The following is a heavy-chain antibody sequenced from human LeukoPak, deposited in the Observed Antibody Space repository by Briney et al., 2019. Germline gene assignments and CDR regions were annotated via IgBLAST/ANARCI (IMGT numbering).Heavy chain of an antibody. J-gene: IGHJ5*02. CDR3: ARASTLLWFWFDP. V-gene: IGHV4-59*01. CDR2: IYYSGST. Sequence: SETLSLTCTVSGGSISSYYWSWIRQPPGKGLEWIGYIYYSGSTNYNPSLKSRVTISVDTSKNQFSLKLSSVTAADTAVYYCARASTLLWFWFDPWGQGTLVTVSS. D-gene: IGHD3-10*01. CDR1: GGSISSYY.